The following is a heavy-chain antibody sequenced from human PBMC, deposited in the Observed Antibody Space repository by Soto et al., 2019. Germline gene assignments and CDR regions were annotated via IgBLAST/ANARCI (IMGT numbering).Heavy chain of an antibody. Sequence: WETLSLTCTVSDDSFRGAEYYWSWIRQPLGKGPEWIGYTYYNGDTKYNPTLRSRVTMSEDTSKNQFSLRLSSVTAADTAVYFCARGPAYIDGWRTFDLWGRGILVTVSS. J-gene: IGHJ4*02. D-gene: IGHD6-19*01. CDR3: ARGPAYIDGWRTFDL. V-gene: IGHV4-61*08. CDR2: TYYNGDT. CDR1: DDSFRGAEYY.